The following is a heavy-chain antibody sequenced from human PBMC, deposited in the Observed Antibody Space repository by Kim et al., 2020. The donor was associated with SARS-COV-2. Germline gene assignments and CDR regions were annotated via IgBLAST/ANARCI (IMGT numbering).Heavy chain of an antibody. CDR2: TI. V-gene: IGHV3-48*03. J-gene: IGHJ4*02. Sequence: TIYYADSMKGRFTISRDNAKNSLYLQMNGLRAEDTAVYYCAREGAYYFDNWGQGTLVTVSS. CDR3: AREGAYYFDN.